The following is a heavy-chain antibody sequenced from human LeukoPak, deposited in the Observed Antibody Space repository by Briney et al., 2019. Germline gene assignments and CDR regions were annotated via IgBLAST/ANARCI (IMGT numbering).Heavy chain of an antibody. CDR1: GYTFTSYG. Sequence: ASVKVSCKASGYTFTSYGISWVRQAPGQGLQWMAWINPYSGDTNYAQKFQGRVTLTRDTSLSTAYMELTRLRSDDTAVFYCVRVSVAGKVDHWGQGTLVTVSS. V-gene: IGHV1-2*02. CDR3: VRVSVAGKVDH. CDR2: INPYSGDT. J-gene: IGHJ5*02. D-gene: IGHD6-19*01.